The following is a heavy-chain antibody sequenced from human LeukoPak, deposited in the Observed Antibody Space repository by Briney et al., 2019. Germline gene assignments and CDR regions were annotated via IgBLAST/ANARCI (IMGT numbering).Heavy chain of an antibody. CDR1: GGSISSGSYY. J-gene: IGHJ4*02. Sequence: SETLSLTCTVSGGSISSGSYYWSWIRQPSGKGLEWIGRIYTSGSTNYNPSLKSRVTISVDTSKNQFSLKLSSVTAADTAVYYCARGYDFWSGYVSYFDYWGQGTLVTVSS. D-gene: IGHD3-3*01. V-gene: IGHV4-61*02. CDR3: ARGYDFWSGYVSYFDY. CDR2: IYTSGST.